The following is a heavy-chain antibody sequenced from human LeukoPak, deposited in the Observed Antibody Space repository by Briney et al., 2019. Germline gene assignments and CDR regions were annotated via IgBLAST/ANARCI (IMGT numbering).Heavy chain of an antibody. Sequence: GASVKVSCKASGYTFTSYYMHWVRQAPGQGLEWMGWINPNSGGTNYAQKFQGRVTMTRDTSISTAYMELSRLRSDDTAVYYCARGNHNIVVVPAASWPDYWGQGTLVTVSS. V-gene: IGHV1-2*02. CDR3: ARGNHNIVVVPAASWPDY. CDR1: GYTFTSYY. D-gene: IGHD2-2*01. J-gene: IGHJ4*02. CDR2: INPNSGGT.